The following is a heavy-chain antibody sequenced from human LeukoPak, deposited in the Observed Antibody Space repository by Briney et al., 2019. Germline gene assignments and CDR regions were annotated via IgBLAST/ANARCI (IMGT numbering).Heavy chain of an antibody. CDR2: IYSGGST. CDR1: GFTVSSNY. D-gene: IGHD3-10*01. J-gene: IGHJ4*02. V-gene: IGHV3-66*02. CDR3: AREESTMVASRY. Sequence: SGGSLRLSCAASGFTVSSNYISWVPKAPGKGMEGVSVIYSGGSTYYADSVKGRFTISRDNSKNTLHLQMNSLRAEDTAVYYCAREESTMVASRYWGQGTLVTVSS.